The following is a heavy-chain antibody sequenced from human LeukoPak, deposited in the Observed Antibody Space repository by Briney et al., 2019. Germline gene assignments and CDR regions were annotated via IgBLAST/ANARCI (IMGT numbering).Heavy chain of an antibody. V-gene: IGHV3-23*01. CDR3: AKDNYYGSGSYYVY. D-gene: IGHD3-10*01. Sequence: GGSLRLSCAAFGFTFSSYAMSWVRQAPGKGLEWVSAISGSGGSTYYADSVKGRFTISRDNSKNTLYLQMNSLRAEDTAVYYCAKDNYYGSGSYYVYWGQGTLVTVSS. J-gene: IGHJ4*02. CDR2: ISGSGGST. CDR1: GFTFSSYA.